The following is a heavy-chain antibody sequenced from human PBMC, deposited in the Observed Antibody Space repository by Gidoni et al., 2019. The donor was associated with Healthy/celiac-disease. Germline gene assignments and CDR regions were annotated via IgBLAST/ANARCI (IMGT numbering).Heavy chain of an antibody. CDR3: ARLSGRGAQLRGKIKLNWFDP. CDR2: IYYSGST. CDR1: GGSISSSSYY. Sequence: QLQLQESGPGLVKPSETLSLTCTVSGGSISSSSYYWGWIRQPPGKGLEWIGSIYYSGSTYYNPSLKSRVTISVDTSKNQFSLKLSSVTAADTAVYYCARLSGRGAQLRGKIKLNWFDPWGQGTLVTVSS. J-gene: IGHJ5*02. D-gene: IGHD3-10*01. V-gene: IGHV4-39*01.